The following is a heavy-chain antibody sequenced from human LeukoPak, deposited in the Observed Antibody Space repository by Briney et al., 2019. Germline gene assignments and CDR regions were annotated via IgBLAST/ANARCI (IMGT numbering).Heavy chain of an antibody. Sequence: PSETLPLTCTVSGGSISSYYWSWIRQPPGKGLEWIGYIYYSGSTNYNPSLKSRVTISVDTSKNQFSLKLSSVTAADTAVYYCARDRGYGETDYWGQGTLVTVSS. J-gene: IGHJ4*02. CDR3: ARDRGYGETDY. CDR2: IYYSGST. CDR1: GGSISSYY. V-gene: IGHV4-59*01. D-gene: IGHD4-17*01.